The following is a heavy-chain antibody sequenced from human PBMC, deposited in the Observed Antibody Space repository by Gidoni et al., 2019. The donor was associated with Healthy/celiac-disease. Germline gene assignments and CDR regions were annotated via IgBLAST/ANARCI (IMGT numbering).Heavy chain of an antibody. CDR3: ARDKYGDYDGFGGIDY. D-gene: IGHD4-17*01. CDR2: ISYDGSNK. V-gene: IGHV3-30-3*01. CDR1: GFTFSSYA. J-gene: IGHJ4*02. Sequence: QVQLVESGGGVVQPGRSLRLSCAASGFTFSSYAMHWVRQAPGKGLEWVAVISYDGSNKYYADSVKGRFTISRDNSKNTLYLQMNSLRAEDTAVYYCARDKYGDYDGFGGIDYWGQGTLVTVSS.